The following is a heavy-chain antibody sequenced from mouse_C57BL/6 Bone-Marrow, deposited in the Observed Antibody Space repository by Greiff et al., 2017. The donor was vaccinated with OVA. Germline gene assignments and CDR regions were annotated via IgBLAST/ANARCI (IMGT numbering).Heavy chain of an antibody. Sequence: QVQLQQSGAELVRPGASVKLSCKASGYTFTDYYIYWVKQRPGTGLEWIARIYPGSGNTYYNEKLKGKATLTSEKSSSTSYMQLSSLTSEDSAVYFCARSETLFFDYWGQGTTLTVSS. CDR1: GYTFTDYY. J-gene: IGHJ2*01. CDR2: IYPGSGNT. CDR3: ARSETLFFDY. V-gene: IGHV1-76*01.